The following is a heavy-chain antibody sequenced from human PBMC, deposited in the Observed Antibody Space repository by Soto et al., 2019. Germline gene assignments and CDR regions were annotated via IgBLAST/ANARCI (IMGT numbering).Heavy chain of an antibody. D-gene: IGHD1-1*01. CDR1: GFTFDGYS. CDR2: ISYDGGTT. CDR3: ARPHIKSAWNDGFDI. Sequence: GGSLRLSCAASGFTFDGYSMHWVRQAPGKGLEWVALISYDGGTTYYGDSVKGRFTISRDDSKNTLFLQMNSLRSEDTAVYYCARPHIKSAWNDGFDIWGQGTMVTVSS. V-gene: IGHV3-30-3*01. J-gene: IGHJ3*02.